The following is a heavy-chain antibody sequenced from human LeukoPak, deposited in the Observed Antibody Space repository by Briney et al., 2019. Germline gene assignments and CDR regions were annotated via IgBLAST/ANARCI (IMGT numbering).Heavy chain of an antibody. Sequence: SETLSLTCAVSGGSISSGGYSWSWIRQPPGKGLEWIGYIYHSGSTYYNPSLKSRVTISVDTSKNQFSLKLSSVTAADTAVYYCARSWYSSSWYRFDYWGQGTLVTVSS. J-gene: IGHJ4*02. CDR1: GGSISSGGYS. V-gene: IGHV4-30-2*01. CDR2: IYHSGST. CDR3: ARSWYSSSWYRFDY. D-gene: IGHD6-13*01.